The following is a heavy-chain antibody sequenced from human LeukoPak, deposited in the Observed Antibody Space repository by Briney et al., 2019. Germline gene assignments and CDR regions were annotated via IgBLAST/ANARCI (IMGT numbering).Heavy chain of an antibody. V-gene: IGHV3-33*01. CDR1: RFTFTSYG. CDR2: IWYDGSHK. Sequence: GGSLRLSCAASRFTFTSYGMHWVRQAPGKGLEWVALIWYDGSHKYYADSVNGRFTISRVNSKNTLYLQINSLRVEDTAVYYCARDCYDSSGYPSYYFDYWGQGTLVTVSS. CDR3: ARDCYDSSGYPSYYFDY. J-gene: IGHJ4*02. D-gene: IGHD3-22*01.